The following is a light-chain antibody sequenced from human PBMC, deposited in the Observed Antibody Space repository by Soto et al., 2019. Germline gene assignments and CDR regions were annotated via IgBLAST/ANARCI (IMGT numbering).Light chain of an antibody. Sequence: QSALTQPASVSGSPGQSITISCTGTSSDVGGYNYVSWYQQHPGKAPKLMIYDVSNRPSGVSNRFSGSKSGNTASLTISGLQAEDEADYYCSSYTSSCTVIVFGTGTKVTVL. CDR2: DVS. V-gene: IGLV2-14*01. J-gene: IGLJ1*01. CDR3: SSYTSSCTVIV. CDR1: SSDVGGYNY.